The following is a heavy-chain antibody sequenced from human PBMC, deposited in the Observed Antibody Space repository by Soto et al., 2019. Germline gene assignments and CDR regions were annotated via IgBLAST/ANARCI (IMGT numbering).Heavy chain of an antibody. CDR3: ARDYDQNDYYYYGMDV. CDR2: IIPIFGTA. D-gene: IGHD3-3*01. CDR1: GGTFSSYA. Sequence: ASVKVSCKASGGTFSSYAISWVRQAPGQGLEWMGGIIPIFGTANYAQKFQGRVTITADESTSTAYMELSSLRSEDTAVYYCARDYDQNDYYYYGMDVWGQGTKVTVYS. J-gene: IGHJ6*02. V-gene: IGHV1-69*13.